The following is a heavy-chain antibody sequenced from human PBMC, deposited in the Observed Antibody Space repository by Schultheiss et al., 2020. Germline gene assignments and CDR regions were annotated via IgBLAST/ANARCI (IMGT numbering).Heavy chain of an antibody. CDR3: ARDHHYDFWSGFPFYYFDY. D-gene: IGHD3-3*01. V-gene: IGHV3-33*07. J-gene: IGHJ4*02. CDR2: IWYDGTNK. Sequence: GESLKISCAASGFTFSRYTMYWVRQAPGKGLEWVAVIWYDGTNKYYADSVKGRFTISRDNSKNTLYLQMSGLRAEDTAVYFCARDHHYDFWSGFPFYYFDYWGQGTLVTVSS. CDR1: GFTFSRYT.